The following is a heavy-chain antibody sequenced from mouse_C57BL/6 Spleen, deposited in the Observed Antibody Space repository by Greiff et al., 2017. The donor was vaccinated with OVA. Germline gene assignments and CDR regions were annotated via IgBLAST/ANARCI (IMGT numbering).Heavy chain of an antibody. CDR2: INYDGSST. CDR1: GFTFSDYY. Sequence: EVQVVESEGGLVQPGSSMKLSCTASGFTFSDYYMAWVRQVPEKGLEWVANINYDGSSTYYLDSLKSRFIISRDNAKNILYLQMSSLKSEDTATYYCARGPVVARGYFDYWGQGTTLTVSS. J-gene: IGHJ2*01. D-gene: IGHD1-1*01. CDR3: ARGPVVARGYFDY. V-gene: IGHV5-16*01.